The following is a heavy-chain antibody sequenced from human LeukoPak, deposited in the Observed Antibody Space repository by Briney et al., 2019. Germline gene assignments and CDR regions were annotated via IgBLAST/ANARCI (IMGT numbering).Heavy chain of an antibody. Sequence: PSETLSLTCTVSGGSIRSYYWSWIRQPPGKGLEWIGYIYYSGSTNYNPSLKSRVTISVDTSKNQFSLKLSSVTAADTAVYYCARDGGSSSWFDYWGQGTLVTVSS. J-gene: IGHJ4*02. V-gene: IGHV4-59*01. CDR3: ARDGGSSSWFDY. D-gene: IGHD6-13*01. CDR1: GGSIRSYY. CDR2: IYYSGST.